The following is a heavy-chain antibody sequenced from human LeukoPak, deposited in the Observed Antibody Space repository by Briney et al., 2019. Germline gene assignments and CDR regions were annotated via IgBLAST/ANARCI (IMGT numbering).Heavy chain of an antibody. CDR3: ARDGYNSAGFVY. CDR2: LNPSGGST. CDR1: GYTFTSYY. D-gene: IGHD5-24*01. Sequence: GASVKVSCKASGYTFTSYYVHWVRQAPGQGLEWVGILNPSGGSTSYAQKFQGRVTMTRDTSTSTVYMELSSLRSEDTAVYYCARDGYNSAGFVYWGQGTLVTVSS. J-gene: IGHJ4*02. V-gene: IGHV1-46*01.